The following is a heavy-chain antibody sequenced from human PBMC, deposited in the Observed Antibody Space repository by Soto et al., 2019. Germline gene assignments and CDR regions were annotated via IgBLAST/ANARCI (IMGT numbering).Heavy chain of an antibody. V-gene: IGHV3-48*01. CDR2: ISSSSSTI. Sequence: EVQLVESGGGLVQPGGSLRLSCAASGFTFSSYSMNWVRQAPGKGLEWVSYISSSSSTIYYAVSVKGRFTISRHNAKNALYLQMNSLRAEDTAVYDCASPAPGQLGLLQPYNDAFDIWGQGTMVTVSS. CDR3: ASPAPGQLGLLQPYNDAFDI. J-gene: IGHJ3*02. D-gene: IGHD6-13*01. CDR1: GFTFSSYS.